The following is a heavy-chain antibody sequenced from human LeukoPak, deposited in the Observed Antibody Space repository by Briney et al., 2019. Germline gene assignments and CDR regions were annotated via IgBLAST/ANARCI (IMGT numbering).Heavy chain of an antibody. J-gene: IGHJ1*01. CDR3: KQKAAYDILTGYFQD. CDR2: ITNSGTTI. CDR1: GFTFTDYY. V-gene: IGHV3-11*01. D-gene: IGHD3-9*01. Sequence: PGGSLRLSCAASGFTFTDYYMSSIRQAPGKGLEWVSYITNSGTTIHYADSVKGRFTISRDNAKNSLYLQMNSLRAEDTAVFFFKQKAAYDILTGYFQDWGQGTLVTVSS.